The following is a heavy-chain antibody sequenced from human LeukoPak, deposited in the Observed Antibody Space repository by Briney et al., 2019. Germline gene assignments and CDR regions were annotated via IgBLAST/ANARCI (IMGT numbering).Heavy chain of an antibody. V-gene: IGHV3-74*01. J-gene: IGHJ4*02. D-gene: IGHD3-22*01. CDR3: AKDENYDTSGYYFDY. CDR2: INSDGSST. Sequence: GGSLRLSCAASGFTFSNYWMHWVRQAPGKGLVWVSRINSDGSSTTYADSVKGRFTVSRDNAKNTLYLQMNSLRAEDTALYYCAKDENYDTSGYYFDYWGQGTLVTVSS. CDR1: GFTFSNYW.